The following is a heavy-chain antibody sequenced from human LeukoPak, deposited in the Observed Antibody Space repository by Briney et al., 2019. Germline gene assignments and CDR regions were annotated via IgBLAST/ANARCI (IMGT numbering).Heavy chain of an antibody. CDR1: GFTFSTYA. CDR2: ISGSGAGT. CDR3: ARDMGDYDDY. D-gene: IGHD3-16*01. J-gene: IGHJ4*02. V-gene: IGHV3-23*01. Sequence: GGSLRLSCAVSGFTFSTYAMSWVRQAPGKGLEWVSTISGSGAGTYYADSVKGRFTISRDNSKNTLYLQMNSLRAEDTAVYYCARDMGDYDDYWGQGTLVTVSS.